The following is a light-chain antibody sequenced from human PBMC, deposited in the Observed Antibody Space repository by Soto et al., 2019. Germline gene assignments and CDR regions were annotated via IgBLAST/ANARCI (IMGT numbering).Light chain of an antibody. CDR2: AAS. Sequence: DIPLTQSPSFLSASVGDRVTITCRASQGISSYLAWYQQKPGKAPKLLIYAASTLQSGVPSRFSGSGSGTESTLTISSLQPEDFATYYCQQLNSYLPYTFGQGTKLEIK. CDR3: QQLNSYLPYT. J-gene: IGKJ2*01. CDR1: QGISSY. V-gene: IGKV1-9*01.